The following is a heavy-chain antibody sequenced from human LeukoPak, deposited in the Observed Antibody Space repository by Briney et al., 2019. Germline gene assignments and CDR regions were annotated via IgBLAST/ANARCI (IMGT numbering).Heavy chain of an antibody. CDR1: GGTFRSYA. D-gene: IGHD5-18*01. Sequence: SVKLSCKASGGTFRSYAISWVRQAPRQGHEWMGGIIPIFGTANYAQKFQGRVTITADESTSTAYMELSSLRSEDTAVYYCVRDRYSYGHSGSNWFDPWGQGTLVTVSS. V-gene: IGHV1-69*13. CDR3: VRDRYSYGHSGSNWFDP. J-gene: IGHJ5*02. CDR2: IIPIFGTA.